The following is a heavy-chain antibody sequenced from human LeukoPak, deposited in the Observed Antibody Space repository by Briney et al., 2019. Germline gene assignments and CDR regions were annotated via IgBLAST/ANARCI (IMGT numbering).Heavy chain of an antibody. CDR1: GFTFNNAW. Sequence: GGSLRLSCAASGFTFNNAWMSWVRQAPGKGLEWISRIKSKTYGGTTEYAAPVKGRFTISRDNSKNTLYLQMNSLRAEDTAVYYCARGMIVGYYYFDYWGQGTLVTVSS. D-gene: IGHD3-22*01. V-gene: IGHV3-15*01. J-gene: IGHJ4*02. CDR3: ARGMIVGYYYFDY. CDR2: IKSKTYGGTT.